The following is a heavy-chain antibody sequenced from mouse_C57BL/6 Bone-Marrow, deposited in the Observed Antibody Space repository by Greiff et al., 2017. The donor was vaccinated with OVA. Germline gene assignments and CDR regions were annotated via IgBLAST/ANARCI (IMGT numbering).Heavy chain of an antibody. J-gene: IGHJ3*01. Sequence: EVQLVESGGGLVKPGGSLKLSCAASGFTFSSYAMSWVRQTPEKRLEWVATISDGGSYTYYPDNVKGRFTISRDNAKNNLYLQMGHLKSEDTAMYDCARDNDGYPTWFAYWGQGTLVTVSA. V-gene: IGHV5-4*01. CDR3: ARDNDGYPTWFAY. CDR1: GFTFSSYA. CDR2: ISDGGSYT. D-gene: IGHD2-3*01.